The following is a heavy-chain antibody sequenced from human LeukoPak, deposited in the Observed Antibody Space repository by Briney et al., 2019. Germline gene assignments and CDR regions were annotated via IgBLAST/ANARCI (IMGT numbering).Heavy chain of an antibody. D-gene: IGHD2-15*01. V-gene: IGHV4-59*01. Sequence: SETLSLTCTVSGGSISSFYWTWIRQPPGKGLEWIGYIYYSGSTNYNPSLKSRVTISVDTSKNKFSLKLSSVTAADTAAYYCARGYCSGGSCYDAFDIWGQGTMVTVSS. CDR1: GGSISSFY. J-gene: IGHJ3*02. CDR3: ARGYCSGGSCYDAFDI. CDR2: IYYSGST.